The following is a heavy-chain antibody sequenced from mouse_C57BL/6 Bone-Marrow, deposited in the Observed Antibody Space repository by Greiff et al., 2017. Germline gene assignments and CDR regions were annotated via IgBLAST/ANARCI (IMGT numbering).Heavy chain of an antibody. V-gene: IGHV5-17*01. CDR2: ISSGSSTI. CDR3: AKVGGYYVDY. J-gene: IGHJ2*01. Sequence: EVMLVESGGGLVKPGGSLKLSCAASGFTFSDYGMHWVRQDPEKGLEWVASISSGSSTIYYADPLKGRFTISRDNAKTTLFLQMTSLRSEDTAMYYCAKVGGYYVDYWGQGTTLTVSA. CDR1: GFTFSDYG.